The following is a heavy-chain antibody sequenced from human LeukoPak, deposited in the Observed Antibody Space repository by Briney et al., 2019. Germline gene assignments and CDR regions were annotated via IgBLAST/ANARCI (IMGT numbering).Heavy chain of an antibody. J-gene: IGHJ6*02. D-gene: IGHD6-13*01. Sequence: GGSLRLSCAASGFTFSSYSMNWVRQAPGKGLEWVSSISSSSSYIYYADSVKGRFTISRDNAKNSLYLQMNSLRAEDTAVYYCARFYSSSWYVAADYYYYGMDVWGQGTTVTVSS. V-gene: IGHV3-21*01. CDR2: ISSSSSYI. CDR3: ARFYSSSWYVAADYYYYGMDV. CDR1: GFTFSSYS.